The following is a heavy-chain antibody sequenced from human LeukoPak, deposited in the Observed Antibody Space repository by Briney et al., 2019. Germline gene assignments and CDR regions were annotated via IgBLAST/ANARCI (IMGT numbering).Heavy chain of an antibody. V-gene: IGHV3-7*01. CDR1: GFIFSDYW. Sequence: PGGSLRLSCVASGFIFSDYWMNGVRQVPGKGLEWVANINEDGSEQDYVDSVRGRFTISRDNAKNSLYLQMNSLRAEDTAVYYCASRESSMTRSHWGQGTLVTVSS. CDR2: INEDGSEQ. D-gene: IGHD2/OR15-2a*01. CDR3: ASRESSMTRSH. J-gene: IGHJ4*02.